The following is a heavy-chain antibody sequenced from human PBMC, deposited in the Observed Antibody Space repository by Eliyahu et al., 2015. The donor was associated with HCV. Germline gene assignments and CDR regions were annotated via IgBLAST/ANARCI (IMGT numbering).Heavy chain of an antibody. CDR1: CYSGSQFSDTT. V-gene: IGHV4-34*09. Sequence: QVQLQESGPGLVKPSQTLSLSFSSSCYSGSQFSDTTGEIVLTQSPATLSLSPGERATLNSRVTISGDTSKNQFSLKLSSVTAADTAVYYCAKLGYCDSITCPRGGGFDIWGQGTMVTVSS. J-gene: IGHJ3*02. CDR2: GERA. D-gene: IGHD2-2*01. CDR3: AKLGYCDSITCPRGGGFDI.